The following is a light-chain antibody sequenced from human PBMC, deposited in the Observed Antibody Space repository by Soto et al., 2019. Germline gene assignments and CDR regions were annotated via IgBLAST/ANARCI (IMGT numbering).Light chain of an antibody. CDR2: AES. J-gene: IGKJ4*01. CDR1: QGIGVY. Sequence: DIQMTQSPSSLSASLGDRVTITCRASQGIGVYLAWFQQKPGKVPKLLIYAESALQSGVPSRFSGSGSGTDCTLTISSLQPEDFATYYCQKYNSAPLTFGGGTKVEIK. CDR3: QKYNSAPLT. V-gene: IGKV1-27*01.